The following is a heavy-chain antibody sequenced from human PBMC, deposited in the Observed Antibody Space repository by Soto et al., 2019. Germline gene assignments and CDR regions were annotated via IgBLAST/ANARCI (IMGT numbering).Heavy chain of an antibody. CDR1: GYTFTSYD. Sequence: QVQLVQSGAEVKKPGASVKVSCKASGYTFTSYDINWVRQATGQGLEWMGWMNPNSGNTGYAQKFQGGVTMTRNTSISTAYMELSSLRSEDTAVYSCARRGGSYVPSPFDYWGQGTLVTVSS. CDR3: ARRGGSYVPSPFDY. V-gene: IGHV1-8*01. J-gene: IGHJ4*02. CDR2: MNPNSGNT. D-gene: IGHD1-26*01.